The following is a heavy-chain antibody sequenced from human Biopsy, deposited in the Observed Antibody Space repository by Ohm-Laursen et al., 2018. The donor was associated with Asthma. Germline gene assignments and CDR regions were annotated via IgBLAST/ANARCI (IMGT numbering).Heavy chain of an antibody. J-gene: IGHJ6*02. CDR1: GGTFSSDA. Sequence: SVKVSCNASGGTFSSDAIGWVRQAPGQGLEWMGGIIPIVGTTAYAQKFQGRVTITADEATSTAYMELSSLRSEDTAVYYCARDQGDFWFFDLWGPGTTVTVSS. CDR2: IIPIVGTT. D-gene: IGHD3-10*01. V-gene: IGHV1-69*13. CDR3: ARDQGDFWFFDL.